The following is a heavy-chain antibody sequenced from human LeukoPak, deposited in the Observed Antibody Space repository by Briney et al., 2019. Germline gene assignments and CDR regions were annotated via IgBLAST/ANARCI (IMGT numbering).Heavy chain of an antibody. CDR2: INHSGST. J-gene: IGHJ4*02. V-gene: IGHV4-34*01. D-gene: IGHD3-10*01. CDR3: ASRPYYYGSGSYNY. CDR1: GGSFSGYY. Sequence: SETLSLTCAVYGGSFSGYYWSWIRQPPGKGLEWIGEINHSGSTNYNPSLKSRVTISVDTSKNQFSLKLSSVTAADTAVYYCASRPYYYGSGSYNYWGQGTLVTVSS.